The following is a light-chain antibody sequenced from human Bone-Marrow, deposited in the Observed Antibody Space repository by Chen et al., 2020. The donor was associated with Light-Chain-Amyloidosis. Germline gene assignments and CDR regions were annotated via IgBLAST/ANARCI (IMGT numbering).Light chain of an antibody. J-gene: IGLJ2*01. Sequence: SYVLTQPPSVSVAPGQTATITCGADNIGSKGLHWYQHKAGQAPVLVVFDNTDRPSEIPERFSGSKYGNTATRTISGVEAGDEADYYWHVWDTSVDETGIFGGGTKLTVL. CDR3: HVWDTSVDETGI. CDR1: NIGSKG. CDR2: DNT. V-gene: IGLV3-21*02.